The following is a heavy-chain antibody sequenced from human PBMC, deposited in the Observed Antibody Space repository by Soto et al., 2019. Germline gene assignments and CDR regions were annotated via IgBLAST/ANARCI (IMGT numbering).Heavy chain of an antibody. D-gene: IGHD4-17*01. V-gene: IGHV4-39*01. J-gene: IGHJ4*02. CDR3: ATYGGDTGRFDY. CDR1: GGSISNSRYH. Sequence: SETLSLTCTVSGGSISNSRYHWTWIRQSPGKGLEWIGTGTTNYNPSLRSRVTISVDTSKNQISLQLTSVTAADTAVYYCATYGGDTGRFDYWGQGTLVT. CDR2: TGTT.